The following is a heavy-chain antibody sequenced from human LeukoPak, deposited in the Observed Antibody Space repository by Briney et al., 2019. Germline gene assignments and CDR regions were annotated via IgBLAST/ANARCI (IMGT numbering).Heavy chain of an antibody. CDR1: GFTFSTYS. CDR3: ARDSAQGGYMDV. V-gene: IGHV3-48*01. CDR2: IRSSSSTT. Sequence: GGSLRLSCAASGFTFSTYSMNWVRLAPGKGLEWVSNIRSSSSTTYYADSVKGRFTISRDNGKNSLYLQMNGPRGEDTAVYYCARDSAQGGYMDVWGKGTTVTVSS. J-gene: IGHJ6*03.